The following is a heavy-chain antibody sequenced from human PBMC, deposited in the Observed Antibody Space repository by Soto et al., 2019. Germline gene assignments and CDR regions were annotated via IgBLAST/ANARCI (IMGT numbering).Heavy chain of an antibody. Sequence: SETLSLTCAVYGGSFSGYYWSWIRQPPGKGLEWIGEINHSGSTNYNPSLKSRVTISVDTSRNQFSLKMSSMTAADTAVQYCARFLDPGTTSAAVDYWGQGTQVTVSS. V-gene: IGHV4-34*01. CDR1: GGSFSGYY. CDR2: INHSGST. D-gene: IGHD1-7*01. J-gene: IGHJ4*02. CDR3: ARFLDPGTTSAAVDY.